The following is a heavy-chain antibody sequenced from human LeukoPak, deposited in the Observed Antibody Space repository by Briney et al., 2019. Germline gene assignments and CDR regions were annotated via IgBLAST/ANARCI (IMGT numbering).Heavy chain of an antibody. Sequence: PSETLSLTCAVYGGSFSGYYWSWIRQPPGKGLGWIGEINHSGSTNYNPSLKSRVTISVDTSKNQFSLKLSSVTAADTAVYYCARVTNWNYGLDYWGQGTLVTVSS. D-gene: IGHD1-7*01. CDR1: GGSFSGYY. V-gene: IGHV4-34*01. CDR2: INHSGST. J-gene: IGHJ4*02. CDR3: ARVTNWNYGLDY.